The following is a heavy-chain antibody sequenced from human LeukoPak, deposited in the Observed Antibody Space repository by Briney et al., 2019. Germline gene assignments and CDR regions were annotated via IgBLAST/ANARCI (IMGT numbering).Heavy chain of an antibody. J-gene: IGHJ4*02. Sequence: GGSLRLSCAGSGFTLGSYAMSWVRQAPGKGLEWVSAISGNVYNTYYADSVKGRFTISSESSGNTLYLQMHNLRAEDTAVYYCAKGVRLWFAFYFDYWGKGTLVTVSS. CDR2: ISGNVYNT. D-gene: IGHD3-10*01. CDR3: AKGVRLWFAFYFDY. V-gene: IGHV3-23*01. CDR1: GFTLGSYA.